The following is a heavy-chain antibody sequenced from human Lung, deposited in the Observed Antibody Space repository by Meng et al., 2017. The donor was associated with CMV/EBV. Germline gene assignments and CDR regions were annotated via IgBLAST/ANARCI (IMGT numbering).Heavy chain of an antibody. V-gene: IGHV3-11*01. Sequence: LXCAPSGFTFSDEYMSWIRQAPGKGLEWVSYITSSGDRKYYADSVKGRFTISRDNAKNSLYLQLNSLRAEDTAVYFWARITGSSWLSFYFDYLGQGXLVTVSS. CDR2: ITSSGDRK. J-gene: IGHJ4*02. CDR3: ARITGSSWLSFYFDY. D-gene: IGHD6-13*01. CDR1: GFTFSDEY.